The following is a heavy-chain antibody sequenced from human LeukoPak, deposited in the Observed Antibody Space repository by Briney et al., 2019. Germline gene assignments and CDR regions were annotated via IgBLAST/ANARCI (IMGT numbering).Heavy chain of an antibody. CDR2: IYHSGST. J-gene: IGHJ4*02. CDR3: ARVGRTYYFGSGSSPSYFDY. Sequence: SESLSLTCTVSGGSISSGDNYWTWIRQHPGKGLEWIGYIYHSGSTYYNPSPKSRVTISFDTSKNQFSLKLSSLTAADTAVYYCARVGRTYYFGSGSSPSYFDYWGQGTLVTVSS. D-gene: IGHD3-10*01. CDR1: GGSISSGDNY. V-gene: IGHV4-31*03.